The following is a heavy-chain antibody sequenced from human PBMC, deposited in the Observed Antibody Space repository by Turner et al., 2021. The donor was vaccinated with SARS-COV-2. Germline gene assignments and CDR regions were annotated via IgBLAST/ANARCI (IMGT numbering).Heavy chain of an antibody. CDR1: GFTFSSNS. CDR2: ISSSSSYI. CDR3: ARDYYDFWSGYHSYYYGMDV. V-gene: IGHV3-21*01. J-gene: IGHJ6*02. Sequence: EVQLVESGGGLVKPGGSLRLSCSASGFTFSSNSMNWVRQAPGKGLEWVSSISSSSSYIYYADSVKGRFTISRDNAKNSLYLQMNSLRAEDTAVYYCARDYYDFWSGYHSYYYGMDVWGQGTTVTVSS. D-gene: IGHD3-3*01.